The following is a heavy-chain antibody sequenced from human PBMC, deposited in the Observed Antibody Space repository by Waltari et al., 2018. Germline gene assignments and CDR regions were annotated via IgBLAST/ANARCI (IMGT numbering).Heavy chain of an antibody. CDR2: IIPIFGTA. V-gene: IGHV1-69*13. Sequence: QVQLVQSGAEVKKPGSSVKVSCKASGGTFSSYAISWVRQAPGQGLEWMGGIIPIFGTANDAQKFQGRVTITADESTSTAYMELSSLRSEDTAVYYCASALRGTMVQGVPRHWGQGTLVTVSS. D-gene: IGHD3-10*01. CDR3: ASALRGTMVQGVPRH. J-gene: IGHJ4*02. CDR1: GGTFSSYA.